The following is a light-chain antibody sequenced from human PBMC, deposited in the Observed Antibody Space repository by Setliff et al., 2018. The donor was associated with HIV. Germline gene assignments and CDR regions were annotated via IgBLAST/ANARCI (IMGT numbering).Light chain of an antibody. Sequence: QSALAQPRSVSGSPGQSVTISCTGTGNDVGGYDYVSWHQHHPGKAPKLMIYDVTKRPSGVPDRFSGSKSGNTASLTISGLQAEDEADYYCSSYAVTYILLVGGGTKVTVL. CDR3: SSYAVTYILL. CDR2: DVT. CDR1: GNDVGGYDY. J-gene: IGLJ2*01. V-gene: IGLV2-11*01.